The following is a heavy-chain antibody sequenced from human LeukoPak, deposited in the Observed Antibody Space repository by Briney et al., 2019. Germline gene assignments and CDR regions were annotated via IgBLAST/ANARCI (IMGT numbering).Heavy chain of an antibody. Sequence: SETLSLTCSVSGGSISSSFYYWGWIRQPPGKGLEWIGTIYYDNGSTYYNPSLKSRVTISVDTSMNQFSLKLSSVTAADTAMYYCARPSGFTGYYYFDCWGQGTLVTVSS. D-gene: IGHD3-9*01. V-gene: IGHV4-39*01. CDR1: GGSISSSFYY. CDR3: ARPSGFTGYYYFDC. J-gene: IGHJ4*02. CDR2: IYYDNGST.